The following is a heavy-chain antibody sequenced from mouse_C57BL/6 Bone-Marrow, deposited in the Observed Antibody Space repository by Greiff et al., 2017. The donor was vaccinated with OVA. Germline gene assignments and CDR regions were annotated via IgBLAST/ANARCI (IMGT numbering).Heavy chain of an antibody. J-gene: IGHJ3*01. CDR3: ARGGVLLKGFAY. Sequence: QVQLKESGSELRSPGSSVKLSCKDFASEVFPIAYMSWVRQKPGHGFEWIGGILPSIGRTIYGEKFEDKATLDADTLSNTAYLELNSLTSEDSAIYYCARGGVLLKGFAYWGQGTLVTVSA. D-gene: IGHD1-1*01. CDR2: ILPSIGRT. V-gene: IGHV15-2*01. CDR1: ASEVFPIAY.